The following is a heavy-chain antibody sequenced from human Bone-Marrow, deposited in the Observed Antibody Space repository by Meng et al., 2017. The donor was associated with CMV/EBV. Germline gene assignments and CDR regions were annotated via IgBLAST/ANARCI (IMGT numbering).Heavy chain of an antibody. CDR3: ARDPSVLDQWVDY. CDR2: ISYDGSNK. V-gene: IGHV3-30-3*01. CDR1: GFTFSSYA. Sequence: GESLKISCAASGFTFSSYAMHWVRQAPGKGLEWVAVISYDGSNKYYADPVKGRFTISRDNSKNTLYLQMNSLRAEDTAVYYCARDPSVLDQWVDYWGQGTLVTVSS. D-gene: IGHD1-26*01. J-gene: IGHJ4*02.